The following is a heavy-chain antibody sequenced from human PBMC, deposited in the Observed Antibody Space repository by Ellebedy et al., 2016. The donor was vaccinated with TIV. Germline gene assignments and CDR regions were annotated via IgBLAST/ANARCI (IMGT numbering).Heavy chain of an antibody. J-gene: IGHJ4*02. Sequence: GESLKISCAASGFTFSSYWMYWVRQAPGKGLVWVSRINSDGSSTKYADSVKGRFTISRDNAKNTLYLQVNSLRAEDTAVYYCARGDYGGYGYWGQGTPVTVSS. CDR1: GFTFSSYW. CDR3: ARGDYGGYGY. CDR2: INSDGSST. D-gene: IGHD4-17*01. V-gene: IGHV3-74*03.